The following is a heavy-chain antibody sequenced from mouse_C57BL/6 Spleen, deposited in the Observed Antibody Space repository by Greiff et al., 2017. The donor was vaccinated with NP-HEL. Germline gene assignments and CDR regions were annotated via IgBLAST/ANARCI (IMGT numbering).Heavy chain of an antibody. V-gene: IGHV10-3*01. Sequence: EVQVVESGGGLVQPKGSLKLSCAASGFTFNTYAMHWVRQAPGKGLEWVARIRSKSSNYATYYADSVKDRFTISRDDSQSMLYLQMNNLKTEDTAMYYCVREIYYDYDRDAMDYWGQGTSVTVSS. CDR1: GFTFNTYA. D-gene: IGHD2-4*01. CDR3: VREIYYDYDRDAMDY. J-gene: IGHJ4*01. CDR2: IRSKSSNYAT.